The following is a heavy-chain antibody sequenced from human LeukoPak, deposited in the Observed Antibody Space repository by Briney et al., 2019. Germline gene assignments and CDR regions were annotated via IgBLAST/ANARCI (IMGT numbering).Heavy chain of an antibody. J-gene: IGHJ3*02. D-gene: IGHD1/OR15-1a*01. CDR3: ARGWNTTPRSGFDI. V-gene: IGHV3-74*01. Sequence: GGSLRLSCAASGFIFSNQWMHWVRQAPGKGLVWVSRSKADGSSTTYADSVKGRFTISSDNVKNTLFLQMNSLGAEDTALYYCARGWNTTPRSGFDIWGLGTMVTVSS. CDR1: GFIFSNQW. CDR2: SKADGSST.